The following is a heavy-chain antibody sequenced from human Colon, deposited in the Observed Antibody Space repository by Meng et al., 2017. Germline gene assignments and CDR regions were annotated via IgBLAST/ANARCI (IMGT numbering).Heavy chain of an antibody. Sequence: GESLKISCAASGFTFTGYYMHWVRQAPGQGLEWMGWINPNSGGTNYAQKFQGRVTMTRDTSISTAYMELSRLRSDDTAVYYCAREDSSGWYGLWYYYGMDVWGQGTTVTVSS. CDR3: AREDSSGWYGLWYYYGMDV. D-gene: IGHD6-19*01. CDR2: INPNSGGT. V-gene: IGHV1-2*02. CDR1: GFTFTGYY. J-gene: IGHJ6*02.